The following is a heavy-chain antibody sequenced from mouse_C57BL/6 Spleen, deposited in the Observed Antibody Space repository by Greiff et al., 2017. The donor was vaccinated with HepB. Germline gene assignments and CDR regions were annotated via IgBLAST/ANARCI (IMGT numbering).Heavy chain of an antibody. D-gene: IGHD2-1*01. V-gene: IGHV1-59*01. CDR2: IDPSDSYT. J-gene: IGHJ1*03. Sequence: VQLQQSGAELVRPGTSVKLSCKASGYTFTSYWMHWVKQRPGQGLEWIGVIDPSDSYTNYNQKFKGKATLTVDTSSSTAYMQLSSLTSEDSAVYYCARENYYGNYPWYFDVWGTGTTVTVSS. CDR3: ARENYYGNYPWYFDV. CDR1: GYTFTSYW.